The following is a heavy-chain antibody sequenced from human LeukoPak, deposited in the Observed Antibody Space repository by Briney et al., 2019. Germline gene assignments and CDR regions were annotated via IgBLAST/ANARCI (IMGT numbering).Heavy chain of an antibody. CDR3: ARETTAAAGTIPDY. CDR1: GYTFSMYY. J-gene: IGHJ4*02. D-gene: IGHD6-13*01. CDR2: INPRSGST. V-gene: IGHV1-46*01. Sequence: ASVKVSCKASGYTFSMYYMHWVRQAPGQGLEWMGIINPRSGSTTYAQRFQGRVTMTRDTSISTAYMELSRLRSDDTAVYYCARETTAAAGTIPDYWGQGTLDTVSS.